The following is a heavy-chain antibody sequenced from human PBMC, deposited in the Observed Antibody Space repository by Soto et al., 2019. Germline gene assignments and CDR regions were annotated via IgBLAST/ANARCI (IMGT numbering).Heavy chain of an antibody. V-gene: IGHV3-15*07. Sequence: EVQLVESGGGLVKPGGSLRLSCAASGFTFSNAWMKWVRQAPGKGLEWVSRIKSKTDGGTTDYAAPVKGRFTISRDNSKNTLYLQMNSLKTEDTAVYYCTTDQGLVVAYDAFYIWGQGTMVTVSS. CDR2: IKSKTDGGTT. CDR1: GFTFSNAW. D-gene: IGHD3-22*01. CDR3: TTDQGLVVAYDAFYI. J-gene: IGHJ3*02.